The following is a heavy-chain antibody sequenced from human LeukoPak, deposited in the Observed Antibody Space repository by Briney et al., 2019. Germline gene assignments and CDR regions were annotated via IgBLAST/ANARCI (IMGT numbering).Heavy chain of an antibody. CDR2: MIGSGSST. J-gene: IGHJ4*02. Sequence: PGGSLRLSCAASGFTFSNHAMSWVRQAPGKGLEWVSAMIGSGSSTSYAGSVKGRFTISRDNAKNTLFLQMNSLRAEDTAVYYCARLGDVVWTHIDYWGQGTLVTVSS. CDR1: GFTFSNHA. D-gene: IGHD3/OR15-3a*01. CDR3: ARLGDVVWTHIDY. V-gene: IGHV3-23*01.